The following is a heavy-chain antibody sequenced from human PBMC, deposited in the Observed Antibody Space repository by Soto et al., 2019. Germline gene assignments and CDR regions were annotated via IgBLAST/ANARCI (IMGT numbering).Heavy chain of an antibody. CDR3: ARRRYYYDSSGYPFFDY. CDR2: IYPGDSDT. J-gene: IGHJ4*02. CDR1: GYSFTSYW. D-gene: IGHD3-22*01. V-gene: IGHV5-51*01. Sequence: GESLKISCNGSGYSFTSYWIGWVRQMPGKGLEWMGIIYPGDSDTRYSPSFQGQVTISADKSISTAYLQWSSLKASDTAMYYCARRRYYYDSSGYPFFDYWGQGTLVTVSS.